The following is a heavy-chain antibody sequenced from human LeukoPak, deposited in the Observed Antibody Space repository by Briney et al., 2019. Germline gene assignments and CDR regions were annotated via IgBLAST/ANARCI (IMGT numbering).Heavy chain of an antibody. D-gene: IGHD4-17*01. J-gene: IGHJ6*02. Sequence: GGPLRLSCAASGFTFSSYWMHWVRQAPGKGLVWVSRINSDGSSTSYADSVKGRFTISRDNAKNTLYLQMNSLRAEDTAVYYCAKVRHDYGDYGAGVGYYYYGMDVWGQGTTVTVSS. CDR2: INSDGSST. CDR3: AKVRHDYGDYGAGVGYYYYGMDV. V-gene: IGHV3-74*01. CDR1: GFTFSSYW.